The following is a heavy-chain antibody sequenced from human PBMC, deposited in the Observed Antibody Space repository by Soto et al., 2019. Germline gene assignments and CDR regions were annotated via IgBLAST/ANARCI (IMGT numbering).Heavy chain of an antibody. CDR1: QFTAF. CDR2: IKSKAVGEKI. Sequence: PWLTXRLSCSAAQFTAFMSCLRRSPGKGLEWVGRIKSKAVGEKIDYDAPVQGRLTISRDDSKDMVYLEMNRLKIDDTAVYSCGDLDGYSFPMEVWGNGTKVTVSP. D-gene: IGHD2-21*02. V-gene: IGHV3-15*01. CDR3: GDLDGYSFPMEV. J-gene: IGHJ6*04.